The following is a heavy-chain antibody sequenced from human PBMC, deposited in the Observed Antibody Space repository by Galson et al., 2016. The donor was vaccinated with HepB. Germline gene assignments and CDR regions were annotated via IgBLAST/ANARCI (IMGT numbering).Heavy chain of an antibody. Sequence: CAISGDSVSSDSAAWTWIRQSPSRGLEWLGRTYYRSTWYNEYAVSVKSRIIINSDTSKNQFSLQLTSVTPEDTAVYYCTREKDNRFTYWGQGTLVTVS. CDR3: TREKDNRFTY. V-gene: IGHV6-1*01. CDR1: GDSVSSDSAA. J-gene: IGHJ4*02. D-gene: IGHD1-1*01. CDR2: TYYRSTWYN.